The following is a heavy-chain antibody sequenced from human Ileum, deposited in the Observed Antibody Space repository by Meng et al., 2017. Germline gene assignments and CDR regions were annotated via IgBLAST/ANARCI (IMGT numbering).Heavy chain of an antibody. D-gene: IGHD2-15*01. CDR1: GGAFSSSA. V-gene: IGHV1-69*10. CDR3: ARDCSGGGCFDP. J-gene: IGHJ5*02. Sequence: QVQLVQSGAEVKYPGSSVTVSCKASGGAFSSSAIGWLRQAPGRGLEWMGGIIPILNASTYAQNFKGRVTLSAGMATTTVYMELSSLTSDDTAVYFCARDCSGGGCFDPWGQGTLVTVSS. CDR2: IIPILNAS.